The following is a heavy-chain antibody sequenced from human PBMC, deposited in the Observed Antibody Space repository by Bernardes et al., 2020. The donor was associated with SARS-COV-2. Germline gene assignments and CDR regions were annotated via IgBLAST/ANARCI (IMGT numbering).Heavy chain of an antibody. V-gene: IGHV4-34*01. Sequence: SETLSLTCGVYGGSFSGCYWSWRRKRPGKGLEWIGEINHSGSTNYNPSLKSRVTISVDTSKNQFTLKLSSVTASDTAVYYCARGPPWFDPWGQGTLVTASS. J-gene: IGHJ5*02. CDR2: INHSGST. CDR1: GGSFSGCY. CDR3: ARGPPWFDP.